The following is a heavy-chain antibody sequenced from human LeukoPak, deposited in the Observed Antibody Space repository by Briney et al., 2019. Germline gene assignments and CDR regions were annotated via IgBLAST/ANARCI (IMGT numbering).Heavy chain of an antibody. CDR2: ITSSGSST. CDR3: ARTYYDSSGYYDY. Sequence: PGGSLRLSCSASGFIFYSYAMHWVRQAPGRGLEYVAAITSSGSSTFHANSVKGRFTISRDNSKNTLYLQMGSLRPEDTAVYYCARTYYDSSGYYDYWGQGTLVTVSS. J-gene: IGHJ4*02. D-gene: IGHD3-22*01. CDR1: GFIFYSYA. V-gene: IGHV3-64*01.